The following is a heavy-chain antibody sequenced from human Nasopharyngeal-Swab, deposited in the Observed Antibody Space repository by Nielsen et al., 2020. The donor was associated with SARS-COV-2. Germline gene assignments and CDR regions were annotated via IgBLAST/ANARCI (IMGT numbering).Heavy chain of an antibody. Sequence: ASVKVSCKASGYTFTSHAMHWVRQAPGQRLEWMGWINAGNGNTKYSQKFQGRVTITRDTSASTAYMELSSLRSEDTAVYYCARVRCSSTSCVWFDPWGQGTLVTVSS. J-gene: IGHJ5*02. CDR2: INAGNGNT. CDR1: GYTFTSHA. V-gene: IGHV1-3*01. D-gene: IGHD2-2*01. CDR3: ARVRCSSTSCVWFDP.